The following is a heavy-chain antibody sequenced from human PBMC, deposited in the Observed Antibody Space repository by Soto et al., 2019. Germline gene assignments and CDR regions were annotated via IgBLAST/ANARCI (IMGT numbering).Heavy chain of an antibody. CDR1: GFRFSDDS. V-gene: IGHV3-21*05. CDR3: ARDLAFTEPRRTFDI. J-gene: IGHJ3*02. CDR2: ISSRSSYI. Sequence: PGGSLRLSCAASGFRFSDDSMNWVRQAPGRGLEWVSYISSRSSYIYYADSVKGRFTISRDNAKNSLYLQMNSLRAEDTAVYYCARDLAFTEPRRTFDIWGQGTMVTVSS. D-gene: IGHD1-1*01.